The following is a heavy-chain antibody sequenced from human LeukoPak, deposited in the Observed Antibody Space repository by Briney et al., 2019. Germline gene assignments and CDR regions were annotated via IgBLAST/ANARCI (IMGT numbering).Heavy chain of an antibody. CDR1: GGTFSSYA. CDR3: ARAGEDIVVVPEWFDP. V-gene: IGHV1-69*04. CDR2: IIPIFGIA. D-gene: IGHD2-2*01. Sequence: ASVKVSCKASGGTFSSYAISWVRQAPGQGPEWMGRIIPIFGIANYAQKFQGRVTITADKSTSTAYMELSSLRSEDTAVYYCARAGEDIVVVPEWFDPWGQGTLVTVSS. J-gene: IGHJ5*02.